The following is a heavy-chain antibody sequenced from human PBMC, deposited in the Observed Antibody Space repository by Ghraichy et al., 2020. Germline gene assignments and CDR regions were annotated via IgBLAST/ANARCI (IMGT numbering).Heavy chain of an antibody. D-gene: IGHD3-3*01. V-gene: IGHV1-18*01. CDR1: GYTFTSYG. J-gene: IGHJ4*02. Sequence: ASVKVSCKASGYTFTSYGISWVRQAPGQGLEWMGWISAYNGNTNYAQKLQGRVTMTTDTSTSTAYMELRSLRSDDTAVYYCARDATIFGVVIMSDYWGQGTLVTVSS. CDR2: ISAYNGNT. CDR3: ARDATIFGVVIMSDY.